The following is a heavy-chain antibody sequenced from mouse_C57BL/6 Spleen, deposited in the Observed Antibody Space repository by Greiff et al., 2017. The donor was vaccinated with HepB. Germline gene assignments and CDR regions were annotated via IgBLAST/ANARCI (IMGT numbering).Heavy chain of an antibody. CDR1: GYAFSSSW. CDR2: IYPGDGDT. Sequence: VQLQQSGPELVKPGASVKISCKASGYAFSSSWMNWVKQRPGKGLEWIGRIYPGDGDTNYNGKFKGKATLTADKSSSTAYMQLSSLTSEDSAVYFCARGGNYYGSSPFDYWGQGTTLTVSS. D-gene: IGHD1-1*01. J-gene: IGHJ2*01. CDR3: ARGGNYYGSSPFDY. V-gene: IGHV1-82*01.